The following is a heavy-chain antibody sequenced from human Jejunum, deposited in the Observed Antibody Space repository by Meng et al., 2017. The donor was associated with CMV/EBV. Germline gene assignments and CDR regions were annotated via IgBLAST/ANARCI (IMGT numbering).Heavy chain of an antibody. J-gene: IGHJ3*02. D-gene: IGHD2-2*01. V-gene: IGHV3-7*01. Sequence: GFNFRSYWMGWVRQAPGKGLEWVASLRQDEGEKYYVDSVKGRFSISRDNAKNAVYLQMNSLRVEDTAVYYCARGEYQLLFGAFDIWGQGTMVTVSS. CDR1: GFNFRSYW. CDR3: ARGEYQLLFGAFDI. CDR2: LRQDEGEK.